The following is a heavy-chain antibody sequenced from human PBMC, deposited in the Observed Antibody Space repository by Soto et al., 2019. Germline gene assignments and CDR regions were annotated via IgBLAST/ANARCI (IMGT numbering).Heavy chain of an antibody. Sequence: PGWSLGLACAASGVTFSSYGMDWVRQAPGKGLEWVAVISYDGSNKYYADSVKGRFTISRDNSKNTLYLQMNSLRAEDTAVYYCAKSGAAAGSYYYDMDIWGKGTTVTVSS. CDR1: GVTFSSYG. D-gene: IGHD6-13*01. J-gene: IGHJ6*03. CDR2: ISYDGSNK. CDR3: AKSGAAAGSYYYDMDI. V-gene: IGHV3-30*18.